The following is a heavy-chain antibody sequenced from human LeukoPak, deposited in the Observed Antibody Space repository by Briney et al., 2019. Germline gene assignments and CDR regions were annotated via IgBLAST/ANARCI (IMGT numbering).Heavy chain of an antibody. CDR1: GFTFSSYA. V-gene: IGHV1-3*01. J-gene: IGHJ6*02. D-gene: IGHD2-2*01. CDR3: ARGPSYAQYCSSTSCYAERVDYYYGMDV. CDR2: INAGNGNT. Sequence: GGSLRLSCAASGFTFSSYAMHWVRQAPGQRLEWMGWINAGNGNTKYSQQFQGRVTITRDTSASTAYMELSSLRSEDTAVYYCARGPSYAQYCSSTSCYAERVDYYYGMDVWGQGTTVTVSS.